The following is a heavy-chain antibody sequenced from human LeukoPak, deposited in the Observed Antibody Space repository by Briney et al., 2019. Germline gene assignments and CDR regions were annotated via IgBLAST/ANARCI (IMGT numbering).Heavy chain of an antibody. D-gene: IGHD3-9*01. CDR2: INPNSGGT. CDR1: GYTFTGYY. V-gene: IGHV1-2*02. J-gene: IGHJ3*02. Sequence: ASVKVSCKASGYTFTGYYMHWVRQAPGQGLEWMGWINPNSGGTNYAQKFQGRVTMTRDTSISTAYMELSRLRSDDTAVYYCARVPSLFDFAFDIWGQGTMVTVSS. CDR3: ARVPSLFDFAFDI.